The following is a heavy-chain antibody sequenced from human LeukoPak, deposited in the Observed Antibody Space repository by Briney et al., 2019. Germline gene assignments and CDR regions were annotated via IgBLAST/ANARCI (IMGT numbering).Heavy chain of an antibody. J-gene: IGHJ3*02. D-gene: IGHD3-9*01. Sequence: PSETLSLTCTVSGGSISSFYWSWIRQPPGKGLEWIGYISNSGSTNYNPSLKSRVTISVDTSKNQFSLKLSSVTAADTAVYYCARDQLTEALDIWGQGTMVTVSS. CDR3: ARDQLTEALDI. CDR1: GGSISSFY. V-gene: IGHV4-59*01. CDR2: ISNSGST.